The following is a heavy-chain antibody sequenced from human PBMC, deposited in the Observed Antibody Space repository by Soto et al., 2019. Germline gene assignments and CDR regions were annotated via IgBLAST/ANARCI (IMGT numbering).Heavy chain of an antibody. Sequence: SVKVSCKASGGTFSSYTISWVRQAPGQGLEWMGRIIPIIGIANYAQKFKGRVTITADKSTSTAYMELSSLGSEDTAVYSCARDKGEWLVLGYFDYWGQGTLVTVSS. CDR2: IIPIIGIA. CDR3: ARDKGEWLVLGYFDY. CDR1: GGTFSSYT. V-gene: IGHV1-69*04. D-gene: IGHD6-19*01. J-gene: IGHJ4*02.